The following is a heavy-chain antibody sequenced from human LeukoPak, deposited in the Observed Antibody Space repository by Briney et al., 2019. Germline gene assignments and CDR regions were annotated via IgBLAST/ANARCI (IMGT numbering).Heavy chain of an antibody. Sequence: SQTLSLTCAISGDSVSSNSVTWNWIRQSPSRGLEWLGRPYYRSTWYNDYAVSVRGRITVNPDTSKNQFSLHLNSVTPEDTAVYYCARRLTQYDCFDPWGQGILVTVSS. V-gene: IGHV6-1*01. J-gene: IGHJ5*02. CDR1: GDSVSSNSVT. CDR3: ARRLTQYDCFDP. D-gene: IGHD2-2*01. CDR2: PYYRSTWYN.